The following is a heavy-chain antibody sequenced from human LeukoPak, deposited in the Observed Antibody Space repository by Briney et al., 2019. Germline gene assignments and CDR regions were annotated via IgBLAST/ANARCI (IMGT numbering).Heavy chain of an antibody. CDR1: GGSISSGGYY. J-gene: IGHJ6*02. V-gene: IGHV4-31*03. Sequence: SETLSLTRTVSGGSISSGGYYWSWIRQHPGKGLEWIGYIYYSGSTYYNPSLKSRVTISVDTSKNQFSLKLSSVTAADTAVYYCARDQQAAAIDYYYYYGMDVWGQGTTVTVSS. CDR2: IYYSGST. D-gene: IGHD2-2*01. CDR3: ARDQQAAAIDYYYYYGMDV.